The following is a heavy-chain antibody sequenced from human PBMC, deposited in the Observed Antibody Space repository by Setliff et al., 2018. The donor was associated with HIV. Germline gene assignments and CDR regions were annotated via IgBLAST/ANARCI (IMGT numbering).Heavy chain of an antibody. Sequence: SETLSLTCTVSGGSIISSSYHWGWIRQPPGKGLEWIGTMYYRGTTYNNPSLKSRVTFSADTSKNQFSLNLNSVTATDTAVYYCVRQGLTMNRGVPAPILYYFDYWGQGILVTVSS. CDR2: MYYRGTT. V-gene: IGHV4-39*01. J-gene: IGHJ4*02. D-gene: IGHD3-10*01. CDR3: VRQGLTMNRGVPAPILYYFDY. CDR1: GGSIISSSYH.